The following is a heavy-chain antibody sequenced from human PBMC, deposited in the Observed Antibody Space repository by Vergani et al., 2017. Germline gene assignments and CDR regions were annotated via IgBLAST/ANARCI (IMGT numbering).Heavy chain of an antibody. CDR1: GYSFTSYW. CDR2: IDPSDSYT. Sequence: EVQLVQSGAEVKKPGESLRISCKGSGYSFTSYWISWVRQMPGKGLEWMGRIDPSDSYTNYSPSFQGHVTISADKSISTAYLQWSSLKASDTAMYYCARHSPADLWSGYSRGYGMDVWGQGTTVTVSS. D-gene: IGHD3-3*01. J-gene: IGHJ6*02. CDR3: ARHSPADLWSGYSRGYGMDV. V-gene: IGHV5-10-1*01.